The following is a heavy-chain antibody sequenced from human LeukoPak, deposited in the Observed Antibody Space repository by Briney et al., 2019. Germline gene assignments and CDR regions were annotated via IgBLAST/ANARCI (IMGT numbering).Heavy chain of an antibody. V-gene: IGHV3-23*01. CDR3: ARSLTWNLVGFDY. CDR1: RFTFSNSG. Sequence: GGSLRLSCAASRFTFSNSGMNWVRQPPGKGLEWVSVIKDSGDNTCYADAAKGRFTISRDNSRSTLYLQMSRLRVEDTAVYYCARSLTWNLVGFDYWGQGILVTVSS. J-gene: IGHJ4*02. D-gene: IGHD1-1*01. CDR2: IKDSGDNT.